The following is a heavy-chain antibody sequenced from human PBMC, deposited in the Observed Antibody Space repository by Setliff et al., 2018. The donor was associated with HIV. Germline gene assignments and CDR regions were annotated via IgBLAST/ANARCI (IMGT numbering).Heavy chain of an antibody. CDR3: ARGTKITTALYLAY. J-gene: IGHJ1*01. D-gene: IGHD6-13*01. Sequence: PSETLSLTCTVSGVSISNYYWSWIRQPPGKGLEWIGYMYYSGNTNYNPSLKSRVTISVDTSKSQFSLKLNSVTAADTAVYYCARGTKITTALYLAYWGQGTLVTVSS. V-gene: IGHV4-59*01. CDR1: GVSISNYY. CDR2: MYYSGNT.